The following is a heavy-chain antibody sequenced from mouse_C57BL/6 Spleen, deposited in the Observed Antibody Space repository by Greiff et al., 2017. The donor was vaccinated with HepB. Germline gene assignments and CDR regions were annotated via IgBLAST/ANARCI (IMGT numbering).Heavy chain of an antibody. D-gene: IGHD1-1*02. CDR2: IDPETGGT. V-gene: IGHV1-15*01. J-gene: IGHJ2*01. CDR3: TRSELW. Sequence: QVQLKQSGAELVRPGASVTLSCKASGYTFTDYEMHWVKQTPVHGLEWIGAIDPETGGTAYNQKFKGKAILTADKSSSTAYMELRSLTSEDSAVYYCTRSELWWGQGTTLTVSS. CDR1: GYTFTDYE.